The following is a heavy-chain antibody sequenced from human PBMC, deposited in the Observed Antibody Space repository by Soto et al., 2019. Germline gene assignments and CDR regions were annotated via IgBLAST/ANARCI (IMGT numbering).Heavy chain of an antibody. D-gene: IGHD3-3*01. J-gene: IGHJ5*02. Sequence: PSETLSLTCTVSGGSISIGGYYWSWIRQHPGKGLEWIGYIYYSGSTYYNPSLKSRVTISVDMSKTQFSLKLSSVTEVYTSLYYCARARYDLGSSGNMWSDPWGKGTLVTVSS. CDR2: IYYSGST. CDR1: GGSISIGGYY. V-gene: IGHV4-31*03. CDR3: ARARYDLGSSGNMWSDP.